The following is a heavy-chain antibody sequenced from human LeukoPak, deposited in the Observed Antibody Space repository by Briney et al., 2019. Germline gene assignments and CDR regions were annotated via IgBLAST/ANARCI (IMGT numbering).Heavy chain of an antibody. J-gene: IGHJ6*03. D-gene: IGHD5-18*01. CDR2: MNPNSGNT. V-gene: IGHV1-8*01. CDR3: ARDRGYSYAKKSSNYYYMDV. Sequence: ASVKVSCKASGYTFTSYDINWVRQATGQGLEWMGWMNPNSGNTGYAQKFQGRVTMTRNTSISTAYMELYSLRSEDTAVYFCARDRGYSYAKKSSNYYYMDVWGKGTTVTISS. CDR1: GYTFTSYD.